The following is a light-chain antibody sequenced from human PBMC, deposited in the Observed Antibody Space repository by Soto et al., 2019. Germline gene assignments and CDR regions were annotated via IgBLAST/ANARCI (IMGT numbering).Light chain of an antibody. Sequence: EVVLTKSPATLSLSPGKIATLSCRATQSVSSYLACYLQKPGQAPRLLIYVSSNRATGIPAMFSGSGSLTDYTFTISSPEPAVFAVYYCPQHSNWTXAWTCSKGAKV. J-gene: IGKJ1*01. CDR2: VSS. CDR1: QSVSSY. CDR3: PQHSNWTXAWT. V-gene: IGKV3-11*01.